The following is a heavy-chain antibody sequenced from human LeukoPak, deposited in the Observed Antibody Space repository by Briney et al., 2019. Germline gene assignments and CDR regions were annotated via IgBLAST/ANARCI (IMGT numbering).Heavy chain of an antibody. CDR1: GFTFSRYV. CDR2: ISGSGGST. V-gene: IGHV3-23*01. Sequence: PGGSLRLSCAASGFTFSRYVMGWVRQAPGKGLEWVSGISGSGGSTYYADSVKGRFTISRDNSKNTLYLQMNTLRVEDTAVYYCAKGGMVRGEYDYWGQGTLVTVSS. D-gene: IGHD3-10*01. CDR3: AKGGMVRGEYDY. J-gene: IGHJ4*02.